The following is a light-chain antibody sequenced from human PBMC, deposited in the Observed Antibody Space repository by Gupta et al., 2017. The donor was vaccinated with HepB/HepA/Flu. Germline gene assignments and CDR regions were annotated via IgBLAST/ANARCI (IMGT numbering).Light chain of an antibody. CDR1: QGISSS. Sequence: DIQMTQSPSSVSASVGDRVTITCRASQGISSSLACYQQKPGQAPKLLIYTASTLQSGVPSGFTGGGSGTEYSLTINSLQQDEFATYYCRQDDNFPLAFGGGTKVEIK. J-gene: IGKJ4*01. CDR3: RQDDNFPLA. CDR2: TAS. V-gene: IGKV1-12*01.